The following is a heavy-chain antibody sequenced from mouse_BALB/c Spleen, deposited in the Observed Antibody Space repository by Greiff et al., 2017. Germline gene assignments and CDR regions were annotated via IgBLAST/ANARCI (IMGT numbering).Heavy chain of an antibody. CDR1: GYSFTSYW. CDR3: ARGGYDGPFAY. J-gene: IGHJ3*01. V-gene: IGHV1S126*01. D-gene: IGHD2-14*01. CDR2: IDPSDSET. Sequence: QVQLKQSGPQLVRPGASVKISCKASGYSFTSYWMHWVKQRPGQGLEWIGMIDPSDSETRLNQKFTDKATLTVDKSSSTAYMQLSSPTSEDSAVYYCARGGYDGPFAYWGEGTLVTVAA.